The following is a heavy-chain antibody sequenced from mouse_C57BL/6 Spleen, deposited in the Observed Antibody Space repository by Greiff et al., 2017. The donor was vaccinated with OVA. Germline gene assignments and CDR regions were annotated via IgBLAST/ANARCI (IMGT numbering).Heavy chain of an antibody. D-gene: IGHD5-1*01. V-gene: IGHV1-63*01. J-gene: IGHJ1*03. CDR3: ARKVPHWYVDV. CDR1: GYTFTNYW. Sequence: QVQLKESGAELVRPGTSVKMSCKASGYTFTNYWIGWAKQRPGHGLEWIGDIYPGGGYTNYNEKFKGKATLTADKSSSTAYMQFSSLTSEDSAIYYCARKVPHWYVDVWGTGTTVTVSS. CDR2: IYPGGGYT.